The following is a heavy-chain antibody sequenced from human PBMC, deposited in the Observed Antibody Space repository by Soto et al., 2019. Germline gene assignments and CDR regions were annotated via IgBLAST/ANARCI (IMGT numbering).Heavy chain of an antibody. CDR1: GFTFSSYA. J-gene: IGHJ4*02. Sequence: EVQLLESGGGLVQPGGSLRLSCAASGFTFSSYAMSWVRQAPGKGLEWVSAISGSGGSTYYADSVKGRFTISRDNSKNTLYLQMNSRRADDTCVYYCAKVRGYRAGGIYYFDYWGQGTLVTVSS. CDR3: AKVRGYRAGGIYYFDY. CDR2: ISGSGGST. V-gene: IGHV3-23*01. D-gene: IGHD5-18*01.